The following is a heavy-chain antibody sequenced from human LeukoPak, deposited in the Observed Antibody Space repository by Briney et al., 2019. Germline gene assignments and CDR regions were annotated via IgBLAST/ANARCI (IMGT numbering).Heavy chain of an antibody. CDR2: ISWNSGSI. CDR3: AKDLDYGGNSFDY. CDR1: GFTFDDYA. J-gene: IGHJ4*02. V-gene: IGHV3-9*01. D-gene: IGHD4-23*01. Sequence: PGGSLRLSCAASGFTFDDYAMHWVRQAPGKGLEWVSGISWNSGSIGYADSVKGRFTISRDNAKNSLYLQMNSLRAEDTALYYCAKDLDYGGNSFDYWGQGTLVTVSS.